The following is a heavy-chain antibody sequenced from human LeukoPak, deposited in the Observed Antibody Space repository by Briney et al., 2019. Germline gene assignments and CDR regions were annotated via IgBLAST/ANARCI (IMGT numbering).Heavy chain of an antibody. CDR2: ISSSSSYI. D-gene: IGHD6-19*01. J-gene: IGHJ3*02. CDR1: GFTFSSYS. V-gene: IGHV3-21*01. CDR3: AREGSSGWQGGAFDI. Sequence: GGSLRLSCAASGFTFSSYSMNWVRQAPGKGLEWVSSISSSSSYIYYADSVKGRFTISRDNAKNSLYLQMNSLRAEDTAVYYCAREGSSGWQGGAFDIWGQGTMVTVSS.